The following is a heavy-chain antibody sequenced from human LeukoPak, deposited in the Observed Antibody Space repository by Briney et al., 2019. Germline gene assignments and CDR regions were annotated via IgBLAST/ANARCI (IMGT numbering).Heavy chain of an antibody. V-gene: IGHV3-7*05. J-gene: IGHJ3*02. Sequence: GGSLRLSCAASGFTFSSYWMTWVRQAPGKGLEWVANINQHGNEKYYVDSVKGRFTLSRDNAKNSLYLQMYSLRAEDTAVYYCARYCGGDCYTPHDAFDIRGQGAMVTVSS. CDR2: INQHGNEK. CDR3: ARYCGGDCYTPHDAFDI. CDR1: GFTFSSYW. D-gene: IGHD2-21*02.